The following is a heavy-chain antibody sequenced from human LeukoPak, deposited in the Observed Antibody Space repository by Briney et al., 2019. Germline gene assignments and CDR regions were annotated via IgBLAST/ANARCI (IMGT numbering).Heavy chain of an antibody. CDR3: ARLRRNSDKSGFYYYYDY. CDR2: INTVASYI. V-gene: IGHV3-21*06. D-gene: IGHD3-22*01. CDR1: GLTFSSFS. J-gene: IGHJ4*02. Sequence: PGGSLRLSCAASGLTFSSFSFNWFRQGPGKGLEWVSSINTVASYIYYADSVKGRFTISRDNAKNSLYLQMNSLRAEDTGVYYCARLRRNSDKSGFYYYYDYWGQGTLVTVSS.